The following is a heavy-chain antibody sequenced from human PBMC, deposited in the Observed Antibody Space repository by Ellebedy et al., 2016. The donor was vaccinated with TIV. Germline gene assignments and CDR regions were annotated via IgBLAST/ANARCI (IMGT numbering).Heavy chain of an antibody. CDR1: GGTFSSYA. D-gene: IGHD3-22*01. J-gene: IGHJ4*02. CDR3: ARDDYYDSSGYYLPDY. CDR2: IIPIFGTA. Sequence: SVKVSCXASGGTFSSYAISWVRQAPGQGLEWMGGIIPIFGTANYAQKFQGRVTITADESTSTAYMELSSLRSEDTAVYYCARDDYYDSSGYYLPDYWGQGTLVTVSS. V-gene: IGHV1-69*13.